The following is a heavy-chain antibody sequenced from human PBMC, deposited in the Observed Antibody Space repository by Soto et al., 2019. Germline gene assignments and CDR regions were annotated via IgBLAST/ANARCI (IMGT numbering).Heavy chain of an antibody. D-gene: IGHD2-15*01. Sequence: QVQLQESGPGLVKPSETLSLTCTVSGGSISSYYWSWIRQPAGKGLEWIGRIYTSGSTNYNPSLKSRVTMSVDTSKNQFSLKLSSVTAADTAVYYCARDVVVAATLLWYFDLWGRGTLVTVSS. CDR1: GGSISSYY. CDR2: IYTSGST. V-gene: IGHV4-4*07. J-gene: IGHJ2*01. CDR3: ARDVVVAATLLWYFDL.